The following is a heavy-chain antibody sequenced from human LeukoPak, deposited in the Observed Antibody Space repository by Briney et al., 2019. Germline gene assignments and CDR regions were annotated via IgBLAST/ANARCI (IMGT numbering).Heavy chain of an antibody. CDR3: AKGYYGSGSYGWFDY. Sequence: GGTLRLSCAASGFTFSNVGMSWVRQGSGEGLEWVLVISGSGGSTYYADSVKGRFTISRDNSKNTLYLQMNTLRADDTAVYYCAKGYYGSGSYGWFDYWGQGTLVTVSS. CDR2: ISGSGGST. V-gene: IGHV3-23*01. D-gene: IGHD3-10*01. J-gene: IGHJ4*02. CDR1: GFTFSNVG.